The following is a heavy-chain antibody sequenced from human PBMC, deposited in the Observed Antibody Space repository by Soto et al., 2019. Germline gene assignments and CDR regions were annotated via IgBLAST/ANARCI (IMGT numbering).Heavy chain of an antibody. CDR2: IYHGGTT. CDR3: ARVHVMAVAGSTFDY. V-gene: IGHV4-38-2*02. Sequence: TLSLTCTVSGGSISSGSYWGWIRQPPGEGPEWIASIYHGGTTFYNPSLKSRISISVDTSKNQFSLRLTSVTAADTATYYCARVHVMAVAGSTFDYWGRGTLVTVSS. CDR1: GGSISSGSY. J-gene: IGHJ4*03. D-gene: IGHD6-19*01.